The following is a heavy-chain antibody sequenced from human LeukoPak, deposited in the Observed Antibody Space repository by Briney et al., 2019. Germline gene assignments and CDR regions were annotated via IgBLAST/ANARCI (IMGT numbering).Heavy chain of an antibody. Sequence: PSETLSLTCTVSGGSISSGDYYWSWIRQPPGKGLEWIGYIYYSGSTYYNPSLKSRVTISVDTSKNQFSLKLSSVTAADTAVYYCARDSSIWSGYYRYDWFDPWGQGTLVTVSS. CDR2: IYYSGST. D-gene: IGHD3-3*01. CDR3: ARDSSIWSGYYRYDWFDP. CDR1: GGSISSGDYY. V-gene: IGHV4-30-4*01. J-gene: IGHJ5*02.